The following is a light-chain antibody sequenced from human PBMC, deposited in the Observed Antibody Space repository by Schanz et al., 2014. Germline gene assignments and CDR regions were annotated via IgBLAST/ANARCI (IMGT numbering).Light chain of an antibody. CDR1: QSVSTH. V-gene: IGKV1-39*01. Sequence: DIQMTQSPSSLSASVGDRVTITCRASQSVSTHLSWYQQKPGKAPTLLIYSASNLETGVPSRFSGSGSGTDFTFTINSLQPEDSATYYCQQAISFPVTFGGGTKVEIK. CDR3: QQAISFPVT. J-gene: IGKJ4*01. CDR2: SAS.